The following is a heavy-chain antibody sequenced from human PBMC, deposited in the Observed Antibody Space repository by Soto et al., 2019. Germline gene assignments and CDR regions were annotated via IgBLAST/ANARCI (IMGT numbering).Heavy chain of an antibody. CDR2: VNRDGSST. D-gene: IGHD5-12*01. V-gene: IGHV3-74*01. CDR3: ARGARDGYNLDY. CDR1: GFDFSSYW. Sequence: EVQLVESGGGLVQPGGSLRLSCAASGFDFSSYWIHWVRQAPGKGLVWVSRVNRDGSSTNYADSVKGRFTISRDNAKNTVYLQMNSLRPEDTAVYYCARGARDGYNLDYGGQGTLVTVSS. J-gene: IGHJ4*02.